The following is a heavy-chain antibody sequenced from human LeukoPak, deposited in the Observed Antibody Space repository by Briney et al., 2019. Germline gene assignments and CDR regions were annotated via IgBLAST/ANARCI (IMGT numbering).Heavy chain of an antibody. CDR3: ARDDGGWGVWGSYRSGIFDY. Sequence: GGSLRLSCAASGFTFSSYWMSWVRQAPGKGLEWVANIKQDGSEKYYVDSVKGRFTISRDNAKNSLYLQMNSLRAEDTAVYYCARDDGGWGVWGSYRSGIFDYWGQGTLVTVSS. V-gene: IGHV3-7*01. CDR1: GFTFSSYW. CDR2: IKQDGSEK. J-gene: IGHJ4*02. D-gene: IGHD3-16*02.